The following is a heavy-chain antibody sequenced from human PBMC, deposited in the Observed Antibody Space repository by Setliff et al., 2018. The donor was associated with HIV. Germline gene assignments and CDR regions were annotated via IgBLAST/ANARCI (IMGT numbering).Heavy chain of an antibody. V-gene: IGHV4-34*01. CDR1: GGSFRGYY. CDR2: INHSGST. J-gene: IGHJ4*02. Sequence: LSLTCAVYGGSFRGYYWSWIRQPPGKGLECIGEINHSGSTNHNPSLKSRVTISVDTSKNEFSLKLSSVTAADTAVYYCARGHPTYYDSSGYYYGVDYYFDYWGQGTLVTVSS. D-gene: IGHD3-22*01. CDR3: ARGHPTYYDSSGYYYGVDYYFDY.